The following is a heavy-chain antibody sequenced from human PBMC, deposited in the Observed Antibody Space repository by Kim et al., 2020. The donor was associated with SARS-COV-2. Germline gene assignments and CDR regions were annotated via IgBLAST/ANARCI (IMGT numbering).Heavy chain of an antibody. D-gene: IGHD3-10*01. CDR3: ARGDTMVRGVTHSYFKYYGMDV. CDR1: GFTFSSYG. J-gene: IGHJ6*02. CDR2: IWYDGSNK. V-gene: IGHV3-33*08. Sequence: GGSLRLSCAASGFTFSSYGMHWVRQAPGKGLEWVAVIWYDGSNKYYADSVKGRFTISRDNSKNTLYLQMNSLRAEDTAVYYCARGDTMVRGVTHSYFKYYGMDVWGQGTTVTVSS.